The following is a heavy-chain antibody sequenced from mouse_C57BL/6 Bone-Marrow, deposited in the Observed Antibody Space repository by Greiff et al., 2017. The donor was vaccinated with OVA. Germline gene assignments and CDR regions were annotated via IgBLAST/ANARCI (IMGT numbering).Heavy chain of an antibody. D-gene: IGHD1-1*01. CDR2: INPNNGGT. V-gene: IGHV1-18*01. J-gene: IGHJ3*01. Sequence: EVQLQQSGPELVKPGASVKIPCKASGYTFTDYNMDWVKQSHGKSLEWIGDINPNNGGTIYNQKFKGKATLTVDKSSSTAYMELRSLTSEDTAVYYGARNYGSSPSAWFAYWGQGTLVTVSA. CDR3: ARNYGSSPSAWFAY. CDR1: GYTFTDYN.